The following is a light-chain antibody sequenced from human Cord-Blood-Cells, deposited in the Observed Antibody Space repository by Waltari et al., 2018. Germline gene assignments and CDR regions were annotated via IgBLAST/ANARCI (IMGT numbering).Light chain of an antibody. V-gene: IGKV1-5*03. CDR3: QQYNSYS. CDR2: KAS. Sequence: DIQMTQSPSTLSASVGDRVTITCRARQSISSWLAWYQQKPGKAPKLLMYKASSLESGVPSRFSGSGSGTEFTLTISSLQPDDVATYYCQQYNSYSFGQGTKVEIK. CDR1: QSISSW. J-gene: IGKJ1*01.